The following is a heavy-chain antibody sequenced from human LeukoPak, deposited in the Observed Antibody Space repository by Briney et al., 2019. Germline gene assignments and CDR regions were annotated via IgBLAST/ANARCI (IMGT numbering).Heavy chain of an antibody. J-gene: IGHJ5*02. CDR2: ISAYNGNT. D-gene: IGHD3-3*01. Sequence: ASVKVSCKAYGYTFSSYGISWVRQAPGQGLEWMGWISAYNGNTNYAQKLQGRATMTTDTSTSTAYMELRSLRSDDTAVYYCARADITIFGVVLDTSPNWFDPWGQGTLVTVSS. V-gene: IGHV1-18*01. CDR3: ARADITIFGVVLDTSPNWFDP. CDR1: GYTFSSYG.